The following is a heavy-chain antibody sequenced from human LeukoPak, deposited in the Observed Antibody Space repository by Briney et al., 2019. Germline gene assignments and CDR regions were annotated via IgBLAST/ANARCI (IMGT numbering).Heavy chain of an antibody. CDR2: IYYSGST. D-gene: IGHD6-13*01. V-gene: IGHV4-59*01. Sequence: KPSETLSLTCTVSGGSISRYYWGWIRQPPGEGLEWIGDIYYSGSTNYNPSLKSRVTISVDTSKNQFSLKLSSVTAADTAVYYCARGVAAAGTFYYGMDVWGQGTTVTVSS. CDR3: ARGVAAAGTFYYGMDV. J-gene: IGHJ6*02. CDR1: GGSISRYY.